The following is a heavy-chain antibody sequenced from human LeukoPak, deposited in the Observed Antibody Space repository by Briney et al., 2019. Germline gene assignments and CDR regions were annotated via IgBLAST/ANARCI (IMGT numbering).Heavy chain of an antibody. CDR3: AKRGVVIRVILVGFHKEAYYFDS. D-gene: IGHD3-22*01. CDR1: GISLSNYG. J-gene: IGHJ4*02. CDR2: ISGSGGST. V-gene: IGHV3-23*01. Sequence: GGSLRLSCAVSGISLSNYGMSWVRQAPGKGREWVAGISGSGGSTNYADSVRGRFTISRDNPKNTLSLQMNRLRAEDTAVYFCAKRGVVIRVILVGFHKEAYYFDSWGQGALVTVSS.